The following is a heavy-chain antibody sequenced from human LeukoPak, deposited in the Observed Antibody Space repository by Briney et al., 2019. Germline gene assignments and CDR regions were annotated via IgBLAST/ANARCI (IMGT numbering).Heavy chain of an antibody. CDR3: ARPLNYYDSSGYYGYYGMDV. J-gene: IGHJ6*02. CDR1: GFTFSSYS. CDR2: ISSSSSYI. V-gene: IGHV3-21*01. D-gene: IGHD3-22*01. Sequence: GGSLRLSCAASGFTFSSYSMNWVRQAPGKGLEWVSSISSSSSYIYYADSVKGRFTISRDNAKNSLYLQMNSLRAEDTAVYYCARPLNYYDSSGYYGYYGMDVWGLGTTVTVSS.